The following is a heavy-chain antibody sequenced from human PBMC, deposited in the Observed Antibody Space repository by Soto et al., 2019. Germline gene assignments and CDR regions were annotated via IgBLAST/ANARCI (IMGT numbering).Heavy chain of an antibody. J-gene: IGHJ6*02. V-gene: IGHV4-59*01. D-gene: IGHD1-20*01. Sequence: QVQLQESGPGLVKPSETLSLTCTVSGGSISSYYWSWIRQPPGKVLEWIGYIYYSGITNYNPSLKSRVTRSVDTSKNQFSLKLSSVTAADTAVYYWARYKSNYYYGMEVWGQGTTVTVSS. CDR1: GGSISSYY. CDR2: IYYSGIT. CDR3: ARYKSNYYYGMEV.